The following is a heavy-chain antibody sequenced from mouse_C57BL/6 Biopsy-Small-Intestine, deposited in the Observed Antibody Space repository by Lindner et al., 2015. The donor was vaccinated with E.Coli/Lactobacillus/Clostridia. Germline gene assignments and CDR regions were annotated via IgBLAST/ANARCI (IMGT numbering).Heavy chain of an antibody. D-gene: IGHD2-4*01. CDR3: AYDYDEEAWFAY. CDR1: GYTFTDYN. CDR2: INPNNGTT. V-gene: IGHV1-39*01. Sequence: VQLQESGPELVKPGASVKMSCKASGYTFTDYNMHWVKQSHGKSLEWIGYINPNNGTTSYNQKFKGKATLTVDQSSSTAYMQLNSLTSEDSAVYYCAYDYDEEAWFAYWGQGTLVTVSA. J-gene: IGHJ3*01.